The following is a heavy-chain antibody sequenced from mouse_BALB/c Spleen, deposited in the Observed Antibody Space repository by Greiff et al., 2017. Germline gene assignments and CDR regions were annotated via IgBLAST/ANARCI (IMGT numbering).Heavy chain of an antibody. V-gene: IGHV1S34*01. CDR2: ISCYNGAT. D-gene: IGHD2-4*01. Sequence: LVKPGALVKISCKASGYSFTGYYMHWVKQSHGKSLEWIGYISCYNGATSYNQKFKGKATFTVDTSSSIAYMQFNSLTSEVSAVYYCARGNDYSYAMDYWGQGTSVTVSS. J-gene: IGHJ4*01. CDR1: GYSFTGYY. CDR3: ARGNDYSYAMDY.